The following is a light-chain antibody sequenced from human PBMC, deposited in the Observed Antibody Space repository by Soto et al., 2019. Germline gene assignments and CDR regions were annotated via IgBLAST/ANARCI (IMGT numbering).Light chain of an antibody. CDR1: QDISNY. CDR2: DAS. Sequence: DIQMTQSPSSLSASVGDRVTITCQASQDISNYLNWYQQKPGKASKLLIYDASNLETGVPSRFSGSGSGTEFTLTISSLQPDDFATYYCQQYNSYSQTFGQGTKVDI. J-gene: IGKJ1*01. CDR3: QQYNSYSQT. V-gene: IGKV1-33*01.